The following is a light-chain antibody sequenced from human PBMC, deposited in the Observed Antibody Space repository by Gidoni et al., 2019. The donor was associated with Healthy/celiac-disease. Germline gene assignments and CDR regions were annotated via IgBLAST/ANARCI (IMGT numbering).Light chain of an antibody. CDR2: YDD. Sequence: QSVLTQPPSVSAAPRQRVTISCSGSSSNIGNNAVNWYQQLPGKAPKLLIYYDDLLPSGVSDRFSGSKSGTSASLAISGLQSEDEADYYCAAWDDSLNAPYVFGTGTKVTVL. V-gene: IGLV1-36*01. J-gene: IGLJ1*01. CDR1: SSNIGNNA. CDR3: AAWDDSLNAPYV.